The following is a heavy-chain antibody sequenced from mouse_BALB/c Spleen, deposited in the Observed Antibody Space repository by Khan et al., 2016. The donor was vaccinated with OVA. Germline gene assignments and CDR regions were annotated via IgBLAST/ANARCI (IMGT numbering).Heavy chain of an antibody. V-gene: IGHV3-2*02. CDR1: GYSITSGYA. D-gene: IGHD1-1*01. CDR3: ARGNYYGYYFDY. J-gene: IGHJ2*01. CDR2: ISYSGGT. Sequence: VQLQQSGPGLVKPSQSLSLTCTVTGYSITSGYAWNWIRQFPGNKLEWMGYISYSGGTSYNPSLKSRISITRDTSKNQFFLQLNSVTTEDTANYYCARGNYYGYYFDYWGQGTPLTVSS.